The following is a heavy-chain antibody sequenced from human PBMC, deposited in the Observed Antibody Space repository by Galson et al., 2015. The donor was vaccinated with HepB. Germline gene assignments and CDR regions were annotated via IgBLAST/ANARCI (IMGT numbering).Heavy chain of an antibody. D-gene: IGHD6-19*01. V-gene: IGHV3-23*01. J-gene: IGHJ4*02. Sequence: SLRLSCAASGFTFSSYAMSWVRQAPGKGLEWVSAISGSGGNTSYADSVKGRFTISRDNSKNTLYLQMNSLRAEDTAVYYCAKELTQWLVPHFFDYWGQGTLVTVSS. CDR3: AKELTQWLVPHFFDY. CDR1: GFTFSSYA. CDR2: ISGSGGNT.